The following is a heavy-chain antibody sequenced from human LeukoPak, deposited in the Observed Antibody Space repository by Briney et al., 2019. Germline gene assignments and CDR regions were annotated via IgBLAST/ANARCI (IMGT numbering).Heavy chain of an antibody. J-gene: IGHJ4*02. Sequence: SETLSLTCTVSGGSISSGGYYWSWIRQHPGKGLEWIVYIYYSGSTYYNPSLKSRVTISVDTSKNQFSLKLSSVTAADTAVYYCARVPDLPISGNGPFDYWGQGTLVTVSS. CDR3: ARVPDLPISGNGPFDY. CDR1: GGSISSGGYY. D-gene: IGHD2-15*01. CDR2: IYYSGST. V-gene: IGHV4-31*03.